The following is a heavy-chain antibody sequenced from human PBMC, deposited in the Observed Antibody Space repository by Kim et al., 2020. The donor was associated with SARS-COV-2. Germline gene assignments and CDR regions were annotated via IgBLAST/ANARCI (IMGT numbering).Heavy chain of an antibody. CDR3: ARDRAVTTADYFDY. Sequence: TPQRRVTMTTDTSTSTAYMELRSLRSDDTAVYYCARDRAVTTADYFDYWGQGTLVTVSS. D-gene: IGHD4-4*01. V-gene: IGHV1-18*01. J-gene: IGHJ4*02.